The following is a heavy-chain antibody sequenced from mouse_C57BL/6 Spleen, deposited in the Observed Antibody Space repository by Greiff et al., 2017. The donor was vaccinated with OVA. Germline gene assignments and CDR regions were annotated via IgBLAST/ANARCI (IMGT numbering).Heavy chain of an antibody. CDR1: GYTFTDYY. Sequence: EVQLQQSGPELVKPGASVKISCKASGYTFTDYYMNWVKQSHGKSLEWIGDINPNNGGTSYNQKFKGKATLTVDKSSSTAYMELRSLTSEDSAVYYCARSGSIITTVVASTDAMDYWGQGTSVTVSS. D-gene: IGHD1-1*01. CDR3: ARSGSIITTVVASTDAMDY. V-gene: IGHV1-26*01. J-gene: IGHJ4*01. CDR2: INPNNGGT.